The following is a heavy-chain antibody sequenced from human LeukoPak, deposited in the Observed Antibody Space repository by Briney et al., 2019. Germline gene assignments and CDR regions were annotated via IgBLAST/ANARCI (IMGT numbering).Heavy chain of an antibody. Sequence: SETRSVTCTVAVGSIRPYYCCWILQPAETAQHLIGRASTSGTTQYNPSFKSRVTMSVDTSSNQFSLKLSSVTAADTAVYYCARGSYYDTLTGYYRGSFDSWGQGTLVTVSS. CDR3: ARGSYYDTLTGYYRGSFDS. D-gene: IGHD3-9*01. CDR2: ASTSGTT. CDR1: VGSIRPYY. V-gene: IGHV4-4*07. J-gene: IGHJ4*02.